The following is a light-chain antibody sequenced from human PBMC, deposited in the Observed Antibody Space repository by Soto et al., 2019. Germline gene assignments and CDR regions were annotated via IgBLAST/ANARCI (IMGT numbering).Light chain of an antibody. V-gene: IGKV1-5*01. CDR2: DAS. CDR3: QQYNSYSYT. Sequence: DIQMTQSPSTLSASVGDRVTITCRASQSISSWLAWYQQKPGKAPKLLIYDASSWESGVPSRFSGSGSGTEFTLTISSLQPDDFATYCCQQYNSYSYTFGQGTKLEIK. CDR1: QSISSW. J-gene: IGKJ2*01.